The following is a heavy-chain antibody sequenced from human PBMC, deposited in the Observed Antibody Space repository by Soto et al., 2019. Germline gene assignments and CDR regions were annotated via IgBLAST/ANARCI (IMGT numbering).Heavy chain of an antibody. Sequence: EVQLVESGGGLVQPGGSLRLSCAASGFTFSSYEMNWVRQAPGKGLEWVSYISSSGSTIYYADSVKGRFTISRDNAKNSLYLQMNSLRAEDTAVYYCARGTGDILTNWFDPWGQGTLVTVSS. CDR2: ISSSGSTI. CDR3: ARGTGDILTNWFDP. V-gene: IGHV3-48*03. D-gene: IGHD3-9*01. CDR1: GFTFSSYE. J-gene: IGHJ5*02.